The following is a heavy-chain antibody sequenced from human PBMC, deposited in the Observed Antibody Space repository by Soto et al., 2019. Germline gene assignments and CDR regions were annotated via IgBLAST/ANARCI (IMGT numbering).Heavy chain of an antibody. CDR2: VSGSGGTT. CDR3: ARRYSTSLYFDY. V-gene: IGHV3-23*01. CDR1: GFTLSSYG. J-gene: IGHJ4*02. D-gene: IGHD6-13*01. Sequence: GSLRLSCAASGFTLSSYGINWVRQAPGKGLEWVSGVSGSGGTTYYADSVKGRFTISRDNFKNTLYLQMNSLRAEDTAVYFCARRYSTSLYFDYWGQGTLVTVSS.